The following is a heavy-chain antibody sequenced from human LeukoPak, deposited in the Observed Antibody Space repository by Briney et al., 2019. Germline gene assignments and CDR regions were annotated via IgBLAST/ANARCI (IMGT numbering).Heavy chain of an antibody. CDR1: GFTFSSYW. Sequence: GGSLRLSCAASGFTFSSYWMSWVRQAPGKGLEWVANIKQDGSEKYYVDSVKGRFTISRDNAKNSLYLQMNSLRAEDTAVYYCARDLEVDTSYCGMDVWGQGTTVTVSS. V-gene: IGHV3-7*03. J-gene: IGHJ6*02. CDR3: ARDLEVDTSYCGMDV. D-gene: IGHD5-18*01. CDR2: IKQDGSEK.